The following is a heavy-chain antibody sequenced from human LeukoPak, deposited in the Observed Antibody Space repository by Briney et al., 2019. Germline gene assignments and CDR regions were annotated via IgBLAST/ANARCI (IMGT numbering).Heavy chain of an antibody. D-gene: IGHD3/OR15-3a*01. J-gene: IGHJ6*02. Sequence: GRSLRLSCAASGFTFSSYGIHWVRQAPGKGLEWVAVISYDGSNEYYVDSVKGRFTISRDNSKNTMYLQMNSLRAEDTAVYYCAKGGTGSYYYYGVDVWGQGTTVTVSS. CDR2: ISYDGSNE. CDR3: AKGGTGSYYYYGVDV. CDR1: GFTFSSYG. V-gene: IGHV3-30*18.